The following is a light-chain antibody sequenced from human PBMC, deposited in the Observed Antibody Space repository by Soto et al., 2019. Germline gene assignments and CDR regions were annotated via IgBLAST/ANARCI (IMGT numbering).Light chain of an antibody. CDR1: QRVTSSS. CDR3: HHYGTSPPYT. Sequence: EIVLTQSPGTLSLSPGERATLSCRASQRVTSSSLAWYQHNPGQAPRLLIYGTSSRATGIPDRFSGSGSGTDFTLPISRLEPEDFALYYCHHYGTSPPYTFGQGTRLEIK. J-gene: IGKJ2*01. CDR2: GTS. V-gene: IGKV3-20*01.